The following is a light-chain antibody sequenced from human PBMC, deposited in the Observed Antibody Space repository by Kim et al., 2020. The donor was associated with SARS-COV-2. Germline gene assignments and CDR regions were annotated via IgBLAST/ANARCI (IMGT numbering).Light chain of an antibody. J-gene: IGKJ4*01. V-gene: IGKV1-39*01. CDR3: QQSYSLPLT. Sequence: DIQMTQSPSSLSTSIGDRVTITCRATQNINTHLNWYQQKPGKAPNLLIYTASNLQSGVPSSFSGSGSGTEFSLTISSLQPEDFATYYCQQSYSLPLTFGGGTKVDIK. CDR2: TAS. CDR1: QNINTH.